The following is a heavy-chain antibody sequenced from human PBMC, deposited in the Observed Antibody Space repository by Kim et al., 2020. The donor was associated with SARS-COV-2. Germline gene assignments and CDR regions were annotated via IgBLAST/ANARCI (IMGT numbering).Heavy chain of an antibody. Sequence: GGSLRLSCAASGFTFSDYYMSWIRQAPGKGLEWVSYISSSSSYTNYADSVKGRFTISRDKAKNSLNLQMNSLRAEDTAVYYCARYGHPVSVGAFDIWGQGTMVTVSS. V-gene: IGHV3-11*03. CDR3: ARYGHPVSVGAFDI. CDR2: ISSSSSYT. J-gene: IGHJ3*02. D-gene: IGHD4-17*01. CDR1: GFTFSDYY.